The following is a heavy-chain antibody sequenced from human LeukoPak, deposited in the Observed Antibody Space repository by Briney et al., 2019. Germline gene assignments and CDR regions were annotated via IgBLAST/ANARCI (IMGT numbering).Heavy chain of an antibody. CDR3: ARSAYSNYAWSLNYYYMDV. V-gene: IGHV1-2*02. D-gene: IGHD4-11*01. J-gene: IGHJ6*03. Sequence: GASVKVSCKASGYTFTGYYMHWVRQAPGQGLEWMGWINPNSGGTNYAQKFQGRVTMTRDTSISTAYMELSRLRSDDTAVYYCARSAYSNYAWSLNYYYMDVWGKGTTVTVSS. CDR2: INPNSGGT. CDR1: GYTFTGYY.